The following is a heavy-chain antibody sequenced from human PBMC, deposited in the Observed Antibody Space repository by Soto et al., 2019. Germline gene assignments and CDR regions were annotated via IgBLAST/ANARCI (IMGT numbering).Heavy chain of an antibody. Sequence: LRLSCASSGFTFSTYTMNWVRQAPGKGLEWVSSINGRGNYIYYAESVKGRSTISRDNAKNSLYLQINSLRAEDTAVYYCARYSYGHSYFDYWGQGTLVTVSS. CDR3: ARYSYGHSYFDY. CDR2: INGRGNYI. CDR1: GFTFSTYT. D-gene: IGHD5-18*01. V-gene: IGHV3-21*01. J-gene: IGHJ4*02.